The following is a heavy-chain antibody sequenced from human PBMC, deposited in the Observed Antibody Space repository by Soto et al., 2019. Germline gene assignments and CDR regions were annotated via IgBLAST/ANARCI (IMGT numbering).Heavy chain of an antibody. D-gene: IGHD3-16*01. CDR1: GFSLTTRGVG. V-gene: IGHV2-5*02. CDR3: AHIPNYYQYDWFDP. J-gene: IGHJ5*02. CDR2: IYWDDDK. Sequence: QITLKESGPTLVKPTQTLTLTCTFSGFSLTTRGVGVGWIRQPPGKALECLALIYWDDDKRYSPSLQSRLSTXKXTXXNQVVLTMTTVDPVDTATYYCAHIPNYYQYDWFDPWGQGTLVSVSS.